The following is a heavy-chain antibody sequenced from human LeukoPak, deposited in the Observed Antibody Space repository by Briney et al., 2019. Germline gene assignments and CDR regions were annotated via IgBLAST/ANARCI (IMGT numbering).Heavy chain of an antibody. CDR3: AKDLKEGFCSTTSCYGIDS. J-gene: IGHJ4*02. CDR2: INSDGSST. CDR1: GFTFSSYW. V-gene: IGHV3-74*01. D-gene: IGHD2-2*01. Sequence: GWSLRLSCVASGFTFSSYWMHWVRQAPGKGLVWVSRINSDGSSTSYADSVKGRFTISRDNSKNTLYLQMNSLRAEDTALYYCAKDLKEGFCSTTSCYGIDSWGQGTLVTVSS.